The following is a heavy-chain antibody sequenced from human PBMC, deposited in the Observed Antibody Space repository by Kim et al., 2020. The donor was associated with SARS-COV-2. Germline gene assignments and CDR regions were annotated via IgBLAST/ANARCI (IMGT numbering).Heavy chain of an antibody. CDR1: GFTFSSYS. V-gene: IGHV3-21*01. CDR2: ISSSSSYI. J-gene: IGHJ4*02. Sequence: GGSLRLSCAASGFTFSSYSMNWVRQAPGKGLEWVSSISSSSSYIYYADSVKGRFTISRDNAKNSLYLQMNSLRAEDTAVYYCARVITVTTSALDYWGQGTLVTVSS. CDR3: ARVITVTTSALDY. D-gene: IGHD4-17*01.